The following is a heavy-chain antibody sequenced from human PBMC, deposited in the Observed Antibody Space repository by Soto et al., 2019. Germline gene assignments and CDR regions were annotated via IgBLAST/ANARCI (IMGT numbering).Heavy chain of an antibody. V-gene: IGHV4-59*01. CDR3: ARYFCTSTTCYFFDY. CDR1: GGSISSYY. D-gene: IGHD2-2*01. CDR2: IYYTGST. Sequence: SETLSLTCTVSGGSISSYYWSWIRQPPGKGLEWIGYIYYTGSTNYNPSLKSRVTISIDTSKNQFSLKLSSVTAADTAVHYCARYFCTSTTCYFFDYWGQGTLVTVSS. J-gene: IGHJ4*02.